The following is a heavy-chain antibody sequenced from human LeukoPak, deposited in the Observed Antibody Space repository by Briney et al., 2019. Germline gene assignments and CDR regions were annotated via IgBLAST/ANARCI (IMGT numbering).Heavy chain of an antibody. Sequence: PPETLSLTCSVSGGSISNYYWSWIRQPAGKGLEWIGRIYTSESTNYNPSLKSRVTLSTDKSKNQFSLKLSSVTAADTAVYYCARETVAAAGIDAFDIWGQGTMVTVSS. D-gene: IGHD6-13*01. CDR3: ARETVAAAGIDAFDI. V-gene: IGHV4-4*07. CDR2: IYTSEST. J-gene: IGHJ3*02. CDR1: GGSISNYY.